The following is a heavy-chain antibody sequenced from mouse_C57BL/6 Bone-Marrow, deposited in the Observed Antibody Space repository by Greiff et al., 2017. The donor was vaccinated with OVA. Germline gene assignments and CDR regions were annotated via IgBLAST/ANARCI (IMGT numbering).Heavy chain of an antibody. Sequence: EVHLVESGGGLVQPGGSLSLSCAASGFTFTDYYMSWVRQPPGKALEWLGFIRNKANGYTTEYSASVKGRFTISRDNSQSILYLQMNALRAEDSATYYCARSLLDYYGSSYPYYAMDYWGQGTSVTVSS. D-gene: IGHD1-1*01. V-gene: IGHV7-3*01. CDR3: ARSLLDYYGSSYPYYAMDY. J-gene: IGHJ4*01. CDR1: GFTFTDYY. CDR2: IRNKANGYTT.